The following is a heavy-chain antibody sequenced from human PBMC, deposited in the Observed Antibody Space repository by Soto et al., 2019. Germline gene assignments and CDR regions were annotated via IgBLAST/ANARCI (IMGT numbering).Heavy chain of an antibody. V-gene: IGHV4-30-4*01. J-gene: IGHJ1*01. CDR3: ARDLDGLHDDNSGPYPRPG. CDR2: IHSSGSI. CDR1: GYSISSDDYY. Sequence: PSETLSLTCAVSGYSISSDDYYWSWIRRAPGRGLEWIGYIHSSGSIYYNPSLKSRATMSIDTARNQFSLKVSSVTVADTAVYYCARDLDGLHDDNSGPYPRPGWGQGTLVTVSS. D-gene: IGHD3-22*01.